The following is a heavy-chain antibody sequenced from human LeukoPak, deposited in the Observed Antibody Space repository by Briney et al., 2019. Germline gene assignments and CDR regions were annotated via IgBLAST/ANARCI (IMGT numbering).Heavy chain of an antibody. CDR2: IYYSGST. CDR3: ARAFNDYVWGSYRSRMDV. V-gene: IGHV4-59*08. J-gene: IGHJ6*02. D-gene: IGHD3-16*02. CDR1: GGSISSYY. Sequence: SETLSLTCTVSGGSISSYYWSWIRQPPGKGLEWIGYIYYSGSTYYNPSLKSRVTISVDTSKNQFSLKLSSVTAADTAVYYCARAFNDYVWGSYRSRMDVWGQGTTVTVSS.